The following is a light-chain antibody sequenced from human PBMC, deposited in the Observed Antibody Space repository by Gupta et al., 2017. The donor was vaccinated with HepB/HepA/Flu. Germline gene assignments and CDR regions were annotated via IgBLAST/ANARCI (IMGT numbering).Light chain of an antibody. CDR2: WAS. V-gene: IGKV4-1*01. J-gene: IGKJ5*01. Sequence: DIVMTQSPHSLCVSLGERATINCKSSQKVVYCKNKDFLAWYQQKPGHPPKLLISWASTRESGVPDRFSGRGSGTDLTLTISSLQAEDVAVYYCQHDDYTPITFGQGTRMEIK. CDR3: QHDDYTPIT. CDR1: QKVVYCKNKDF.